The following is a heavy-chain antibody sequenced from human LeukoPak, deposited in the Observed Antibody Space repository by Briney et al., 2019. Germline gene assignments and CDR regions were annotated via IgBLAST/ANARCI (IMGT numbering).Heavy chain of an antibody. J-gene: IGHJ4*02. CDR2: IYYSGST. CDR1: GASISSYY. Sequence: PSETLSLTCTVSGASISSYYWSWIRQPPGKGLEWIGYIYYSGSTYYNPSLKSRVTISVDTSKNQFSLKLSSVTAADTAVYYCARNLYRAFDYWGQGTLVTVSS. V-gene: IGHV4-59*12. CDR3: ARNLYRAFDY. D-gene: IGHD4-11*01.